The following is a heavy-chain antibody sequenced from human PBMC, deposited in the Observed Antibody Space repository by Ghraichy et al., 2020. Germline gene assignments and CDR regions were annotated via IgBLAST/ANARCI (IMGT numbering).Heavy chain of an antibody. V-gene: IGHV3-7*01. CDR2: IKQDGSEK. CDR1: GFTFSNYW. Sequence: GESLNISCAASGFTFSNYWMSWVRQAPGKGLEWVANIKQDGSEKYYVDSVNGRFTISRDNAKNSLYLQMNSLRAEDTAVYYCARGNGLLWFAYDCWGQGTLVTVSS. CDR3: ARGNGLLWFAYDC. D-gene: IGHD3-10*01. J-gene: IGHJ4*02.